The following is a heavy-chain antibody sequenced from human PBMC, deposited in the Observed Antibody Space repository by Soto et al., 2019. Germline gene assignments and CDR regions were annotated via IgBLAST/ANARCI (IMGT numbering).Heavy chain of an antibody. Sequence: QVQLVQSGAEVKTPGSSVKVSCKAAGGTFNTYTLIWVRQAPGHGLEWMGRIIPMLTVTNSAQKFQGRVTLTADKSTGTAFMELTSLRSDDTAIYYCSIGSWSAETFDIWGQGTMVTVSS. V-gene: IGHV1-69*02. D-gene: IGHD2-2*01. J-gene: IGHJ3*02. CDR3: SIGSWSAETFDI. CDR1: GGTFNTYT. CDR2: IIPMLTVT.